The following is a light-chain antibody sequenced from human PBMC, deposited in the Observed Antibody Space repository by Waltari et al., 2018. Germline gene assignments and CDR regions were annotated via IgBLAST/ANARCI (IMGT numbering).Light chain of an antibody. Sequence: EIVLTQSPATLSLSLGERATLSCRASQSHGSYLAWFQQKPGLPPRLLTYAASNRATGIPARFSGSGSRTDFTLTISSLEPEDFAVYFCQHRANSWTFGQGTKVEIK. CDR2: AAS. V-gene: IGKV3-11*01. CDR1: QSHGSY. CDR3: QHRANSWT. J-gene: IGKJ1*01.